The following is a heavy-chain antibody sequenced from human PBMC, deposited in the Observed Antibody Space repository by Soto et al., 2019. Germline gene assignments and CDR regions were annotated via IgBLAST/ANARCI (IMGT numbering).Heavy chain of an antibody. Sequence: SETLSLTCAVYGGSFSGYYWSWIRQPPGKGLEWIGEINHSGSTNYNPSLKSRVTISVDTSKNQFSLKLSSVTAADTAVYYCARGRVTMVRGVRGNYYFDYWGQGTLVTVS. D-gene: IGHD3-10*01. CDR1: GGSFSGYY. J-gene: IGHJ4*02. CDR3: ARGRVTMVRGVRGNYYFDY. CDR2: INHSGST. V-gene: IGHV4-34*01.